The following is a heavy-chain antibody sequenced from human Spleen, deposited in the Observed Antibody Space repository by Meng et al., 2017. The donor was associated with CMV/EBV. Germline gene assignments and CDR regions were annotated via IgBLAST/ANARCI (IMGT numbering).Heavy chain of an antibody. D-gene: IGHD3-22*01. CDR2: IYYSGST. CDR1: GGSISSGGYY. J-gene: IGHJ4*02. Sequence: LRLSCTVSGGSISSGGYYWSWIRQHPGKGLEWIGYIYYSGSTYYNPSLKSRVTISVDTSKNQFSLKLSSVTAADTAVYYCARGHYDSSGYYYSPNLGYFDYWGQGTLVTVSS. CDR3: ARGHYDSSGYYYSPNLGYFDY. V-gene: IGHV4-31*03.